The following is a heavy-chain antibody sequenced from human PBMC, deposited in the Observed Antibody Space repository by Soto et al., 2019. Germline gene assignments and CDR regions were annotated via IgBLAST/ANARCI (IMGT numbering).Heavy chain of an antibody. V-gene: IGHV1-18*01. D-gene: IGHD3-9*01. CDR2: ISAYNGNT. CDR1: GYTFTSYG. CDR3: ARRYYDILTGYQRDYYFDY. Sequence: QVQLVQSGAEVKKPGASVKVSCKASGYTFTSYGISWVRQAPGQGLEWMGWISAYNGNTNYAQKLQGRVTMTTDTSTSTAYMELRSLRSDDTAVYYCARRYYDILTGYQRDYYFDYWGQGTLVTVSS. J-gene: IGHJ4*02.